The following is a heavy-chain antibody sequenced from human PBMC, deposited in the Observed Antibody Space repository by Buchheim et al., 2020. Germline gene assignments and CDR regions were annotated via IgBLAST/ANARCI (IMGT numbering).Heavy chain of an antibody. D-gene: IGHD3-22*01. CDR3: AREYDSSGYYDY. CDR2: IYYSGST. V-gene: IGHV4-30-4*01. J-gene: IGHJ4*02. CDR1: GGSISSGDYY. Sequence: QVQLQESGPGLVKPSQTLSPTCTVSGGSISSGDYYWSWIRQPPGKGLEWIGYIYYSGSTDYNQYIKRRVTISVDTSKNQVSLKLSSVTAADTAVYYCAREYDSSGYYDYWGQGTL.